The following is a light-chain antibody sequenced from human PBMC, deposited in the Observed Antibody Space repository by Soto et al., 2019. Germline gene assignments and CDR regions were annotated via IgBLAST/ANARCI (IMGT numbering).Light chain of an antibody. CDR2: DAS. V-gene: IGKV3-15*01. Sequence: EIVMTQSPATLSVSPGERATLSCRASHSVRSDLAWYQQKPGQSPRLLIFDASTRATGIPARFSGSGSGTEFTRTISNLQSEDFAVYYCHQYNKWPPITFGQGTRLEI. CDR1: HSVRSD. J-gene: IGKJ5*01. CDR3: HQYNKWPPIT.